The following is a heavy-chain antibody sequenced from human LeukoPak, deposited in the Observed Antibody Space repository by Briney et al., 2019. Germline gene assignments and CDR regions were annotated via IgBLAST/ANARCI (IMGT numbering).Heavy chain of an antibody. CDR1: GGSISSYY. Sequence: SETLSLTCTVSGGSISSYYWSWIRQPPGKGLEWIGEINHSGSTNYNPSLKSRVTISVDTSKNQFSLKLSSVTAADTAVCYCARGLAGTTDYWGQGTLVTVSS. CDR3: ARGLAGTTDY. V-gene: IGHV4-34*01. CDR2: INHSGST. J-gene: IGHJ4*02. D-gene: IGHD1-7*01.